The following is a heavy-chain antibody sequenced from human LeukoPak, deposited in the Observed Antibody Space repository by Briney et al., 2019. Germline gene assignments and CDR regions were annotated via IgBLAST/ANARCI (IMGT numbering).Heavy chain of an antibody. CDR2: ISYDGSNK. CDR3: ANGYYYGSGSYYKEAFDI. V-gene: IGHV3-30*18. D-gene: IGHD3-10*01. J-gene: IGHJ3*02. CDR1: GFTFSNYG. Sequence: PGRCLRLSCAAPGFTFSNYGMHWVRQAPGKGLECVVVISYDGSNKYYADSVKGRFTISRDNSKNTLYLQINSLRAEDTAVYYCANGYYYGSGSYYKEAFDIWGQGTMVTVSS.